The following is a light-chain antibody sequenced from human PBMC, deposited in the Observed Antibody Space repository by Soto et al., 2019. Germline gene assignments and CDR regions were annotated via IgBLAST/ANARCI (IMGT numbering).Light chain of an antibody. J-gene: IGLJ1*01. CDR2: EVS. Sequence: QSVLTQPASVSGSPGQSIIISCTGTSSGVGAYNYVSWYQQHPGKAPKLMIYEVSNRPSGVSNRFSASKSGNTASLTISGLQAEDEADYYCSSHSSSSTPYVFGSGTKVTVL. V-gene: IGLV2-14*01. CDR1: SSGVGAYNY. CDR3: SSHSSSSTPYV.